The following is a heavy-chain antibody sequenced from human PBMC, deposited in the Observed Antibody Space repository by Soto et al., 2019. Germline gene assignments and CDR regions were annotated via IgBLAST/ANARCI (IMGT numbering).Heavy chain of an antibody. V-gene: IGHV4-4*03. J-gene: IGHJ6*03. D-gene: IGHD6-19*01. CDR3: ARVQWLADYYYYYYMDV. CDR1: SGSISSSNW. Sequence: PETLSLTCAVSSGSISSSNWWSWVRQPPGKGLEWIGEIYHSGSTNYNLSLKSRVTISVDKSKNQFSLKLSSVTAADTAVYYCARVQWLADYYYYYYMDVWGKGTTVTVSS. CDR2: IYHSGST.